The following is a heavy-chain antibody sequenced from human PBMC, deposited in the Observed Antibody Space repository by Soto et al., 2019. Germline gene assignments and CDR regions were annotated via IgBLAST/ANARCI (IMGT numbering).Heavy chain of an antibody. Sequence: QVQLVESGGGVVQPGTSLRLSCAASGLTFSTYGMHWVRQAPGKGLEWVASIHHDGSNTAYADTAKGRFTVSKDNSKMTLFLQMASLRFVDTAGYFFARWIGSLNYVYWGQGTLLIVSS. CDR2: IHHDGSNT. CDR3: ARWIGSLNYVY. D-gene: IGHD2-2*03. J-gene: IGHJ4*02. CDR1: GLTFSTYG. V-gene: IGHV3-33*01.